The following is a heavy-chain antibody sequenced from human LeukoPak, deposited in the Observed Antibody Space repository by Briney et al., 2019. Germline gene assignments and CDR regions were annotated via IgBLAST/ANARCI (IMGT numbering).Heavy chain of an antibody. V-gene: IGHV1-46*01. Sequence: GPSVKVSCKASGYSFTSNYIHWVRQAPGQGLEWMGMIYPRDGSTSYAQRFQDRVTVTRDTSTSTVHMELSGLRSEDTAVYYCAKQLGYCSDGSCYFPYWGQGTLVTVSS. CDR3: AKQLGYCSDGSCYFPY. D-gene: IGHD2-15*01. CDR2: IYPRDGST. J-gene: IGHJ4*02. CDR1: GYSFTSNY.